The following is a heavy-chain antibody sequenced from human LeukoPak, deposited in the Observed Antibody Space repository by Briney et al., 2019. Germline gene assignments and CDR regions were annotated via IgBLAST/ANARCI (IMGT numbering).Heavy chain of an antibody. J-gene: IGHJ4*02. CDR3: ASRTCSGGSCYYFDY. V-gene: IGHV3-30-3*01. Sequence: GRSLRLSCAASGFTFSSYAMHWVRQAPGKGLEWVAVISYDGSNKYYADSVKGRFTISRDNSKNTLYLQMNSLRAEDTAVYYCASRTCSGGSCYYFDYWGQGTLVTVSS. CDR1: GFTFSSYA. D-gene: IGHD2-15*01. CDR2: ISYDGSNK.